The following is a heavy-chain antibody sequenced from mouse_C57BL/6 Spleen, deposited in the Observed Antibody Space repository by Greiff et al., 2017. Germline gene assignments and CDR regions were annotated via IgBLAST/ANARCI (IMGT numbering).Heavy chain of an antibody. CDR3: ESGGRRDY. CDR2: FHPYNDDT. V-gene: IGHV1-47*01. Sequence: QVQLQHSGAELVKPGASVKMSCKASGYTFTTYPIEWMKQNPGKSLEWIGNFHPYNDDTKYNEKFKGKATLTVDKSSSTFYLELSQLTSDDSALYYCESGGRRDYWGQGTTLTVSS. CDR1: GYTFTTYP. J-gene: IGHJ2*01. D-gene: IGHD2-12*01.